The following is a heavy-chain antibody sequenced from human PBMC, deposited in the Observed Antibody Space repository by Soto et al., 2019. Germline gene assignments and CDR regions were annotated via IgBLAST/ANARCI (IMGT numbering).Heavy chain of an antibody. Sequence: ASVKVSCKASGYTFTSYDINWVRQATGQGLEWMGWMNPNSGNTGYAQKFQGRVTMTRNTSISTAYMELSSLRSEDTAVYYCYYDFWSGYYRTKDAFDIWGQGTMVTVSS. CDR3: YYDFWSGYYRTKDAFDI. CDR2: MNPNSGNT. CDR1: GYTFTSYD. D-gene: IGHD3-3*01. J-gene: IGHJ3*02. V-gene: IGHV1-8*01.